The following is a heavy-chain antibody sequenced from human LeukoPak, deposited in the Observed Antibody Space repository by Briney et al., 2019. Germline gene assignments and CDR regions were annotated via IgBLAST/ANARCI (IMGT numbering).Heavy chain of an antibody. Sequence: GESLKISCKGSGYSFTSYWIGWVRQMPGKGLEWMGIIYPGDSDTRYSPSFQGQVTISADKSISTAYLQWSSLKASDTAMYYCARQPDYYDSSGSYYFDYWGQGTLVTVSS. V-gene: IGHV5-51*01. J-gene: IGHJ4*02. D-gene: IGHD3-22*01. CDR2: IYPGDSDT. CDR3: ARQPDYYDSSGSYYFDY. CDR1: GYSFTSYW.